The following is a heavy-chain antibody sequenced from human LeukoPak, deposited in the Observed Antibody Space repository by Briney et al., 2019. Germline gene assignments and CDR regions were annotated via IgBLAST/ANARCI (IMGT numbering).Heavy chain of an antibody. Sequence: SETLSLTCAVSGGSISGSDWWSWVRQPPGEGLEWIGEIYHSGSTNYNPSLKSRVTISVDKSKNQFSLKLSSVTAADTAVYYCARNGGNSDFDYWGQGTLVTVSS. J-gene: IGHJ4*02. CDR1: GGSISGSDW. CDR2: IYHSGST. D-gene: IGHD4-23*01. V-gene: IGHV4-4*02. CDR3: ARNGGNSDFDY.